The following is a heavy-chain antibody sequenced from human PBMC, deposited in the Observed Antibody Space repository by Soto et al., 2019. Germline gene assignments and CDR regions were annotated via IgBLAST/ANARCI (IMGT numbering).Heavy chain of an antibody. CDR3: ARDLAAAAY. V-gene: IGHV1-46*01. CDR1: GYIFTNYY. J-gene: IGHJ4*02. D-gene: IGHD6-13*01. CDR2: INPLPTSGST. Sequence: QVPLVQSGAEVKKPGASVKVSCKASGYIFTNYYIHWVRQAPGQGLEWMAIINPLPTSGSTNYAQKFQGRVTVTRDTSTSTVDLELSSLRSDDTAVYYCARDLAAAAYWGQGTLVTVSS.